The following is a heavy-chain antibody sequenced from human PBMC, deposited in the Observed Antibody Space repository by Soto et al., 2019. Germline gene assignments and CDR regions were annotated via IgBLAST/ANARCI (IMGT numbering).Heavy chain of an antibody. CDR3: ARASRNYCDSSGYLGDFDY. CDR2: IIPIFGTA. CDR1: VGTFNSNA. V-gene: IGHV1-69*13. J-gene: IGHJ4*02. D-gene: IGHD3-22*01. Sequence: SVKVFCKDSVGTFNSNAISWVRQEQRQGLEWMGGIIPIFGTANYAQKFQGRVTITADESTSTAYMELSSLRSEDTAVYYCARASRNYCDSSGYLGDFDYWGQGTLVTVSS.